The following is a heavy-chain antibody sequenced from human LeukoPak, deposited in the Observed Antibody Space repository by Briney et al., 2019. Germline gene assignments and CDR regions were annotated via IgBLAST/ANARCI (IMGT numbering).Heavy chain of an antibody. J-gene: IGHJ4*02. CDR3: ARGYGSVLDY. Sequence: GGSLRLSCAASGFTFDDYGMSWVRHAPGKGLEWVSGINWNGGSTGYADSVKGRFTISRDNAKNSLYMQMDSLRAEDTALYYCARGYGSVLDYWGQGTLVTVSS. V-gene: IGHV3-20*04. CDR2: INWNGGST. CDR1: GFTFDDYG. D-gene: IGHD3-10*01.